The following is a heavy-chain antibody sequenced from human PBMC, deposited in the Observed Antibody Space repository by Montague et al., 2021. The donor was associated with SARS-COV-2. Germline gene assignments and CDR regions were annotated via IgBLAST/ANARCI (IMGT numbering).Heavy chain of an antibody. J-gene: IGHJ3*02. CDR2: IYYSGST. V-gene: IGHV4-39*01. CDR1: GGSISSSSYY. D-gene: IGHD3-9*01. CDR3: ATYYDILTGYYIDAFDI. Sequence: SETLSLTCTVSGGSISSSSYYWGWIRQPPGKGLEWIGSIYYSGSTYYNPSLKSRVTISVDTSKNQFSLKLSSVTAADTAVYYCATYYDILTGYYIDAFDIWGQGTIVTVSS.